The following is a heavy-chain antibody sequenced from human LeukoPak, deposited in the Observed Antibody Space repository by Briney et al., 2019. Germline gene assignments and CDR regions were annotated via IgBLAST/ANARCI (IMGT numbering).Heavy chain of an antibody. D-gene: IGHD3-22*01. CDR1: GYTFTGYY. CDR3: ARVYPYYDSSGYLDY. CDR2: INPNSSGT. V-gene: IGHV1-2*02. Sequence: GASVKVSCKASGYTFTGYYMHWVRQAPGQGLEWMGWINPNSSGTNHAQKFQGRVTMTRDTSISTAYMELSRLRSDDTAVYYCARVYPYYDSSGYLDYWGQGTLVTVSS. J-gene: IGHJ4*02.